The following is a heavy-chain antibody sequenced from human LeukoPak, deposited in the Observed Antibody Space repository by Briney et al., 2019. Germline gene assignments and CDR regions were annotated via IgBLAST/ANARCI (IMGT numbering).Heavy chain of an antibody. J-gene: IGHJ4*02. CDR1: GFTFSSYT. CDR2: ISSSSRSI. D-gene: IGHD1-20*01. CDR3: ARTHGTLTGTGFDY. Sequence: VGSLRLSCAASGFTFSSYTMNWVRQGPGKGLEWVSSISSSSRSIFYADSVRGRFTTSRDNATNSLSLQMNSLRAEDTAVYYCARTHGTLTGTGFDYWGQGTLVTVSS. V-gene: IGHV3-21*01.